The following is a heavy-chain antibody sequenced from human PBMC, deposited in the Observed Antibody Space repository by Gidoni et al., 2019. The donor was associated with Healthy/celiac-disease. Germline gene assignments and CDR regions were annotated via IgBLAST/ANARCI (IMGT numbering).Heavy chain of an antibody. D-gene: IGHD2-2*01. CDR3: ARVVPEEDAFDI. V-gene: IGHV4-39*01. J-gene: IGHJ3*02. CDR2: IYYSGST. Sequence: QLQLQESGPGLVQPSETPSLTCTVPGGSISSSSYYWGWIRQPPGKGLEWIGSIYYSGSTYYNPSLKSRVTISVDTSKNQFSLKLSSVTAADTAVYYCARVVPEEDAFDIWGQGTMVTVSS. CDR1: GGSISSSSYY.